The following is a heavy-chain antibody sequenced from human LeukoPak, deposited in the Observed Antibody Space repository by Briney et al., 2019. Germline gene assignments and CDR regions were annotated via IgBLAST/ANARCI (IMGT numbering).Heavy chain of an antibody. J-gene: IGHJ3*01. CDR1: GGSISSGGYY. Sequence: SETLSLTCTVSGGSISSGGYYWSWIRQHPGKGLEWIGYIYYSGSTYYNPSLKSRVTISVDTSKNQFSLKLSSVTAADTAVYYCARGALLRYFASGTFDVWGQGTMVTVSS. CDR3: ARGALLRYFASGTFDV. D-gene: IGHD3-9*01. CDR2: IYYSGST. V-gene: IGHV4-31*03.